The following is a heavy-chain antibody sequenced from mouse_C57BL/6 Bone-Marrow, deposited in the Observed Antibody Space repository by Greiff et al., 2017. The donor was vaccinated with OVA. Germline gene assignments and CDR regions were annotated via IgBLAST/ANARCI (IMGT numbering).Heavy chain of an antibody. Sequence: QVQLQQPGAELVKPGASVKLSCKASGYTFTSYWMHWVKQRPGQGLEWIGMIHPNSGSTNYNEKFKSKATLTVDKSSSTAYMQLSSLTSEDSAVYYCARSENYYGSSYFDYWGQGTTLTVSS. CDR3: ARSENYYGSSYFDY. D-gene: IGHD1-1*01. V-gene: IGHV1-64*01. J-gene: IGHJ2*01. CDR2: IHPNSGST. CDR1: GYTFTSYW.